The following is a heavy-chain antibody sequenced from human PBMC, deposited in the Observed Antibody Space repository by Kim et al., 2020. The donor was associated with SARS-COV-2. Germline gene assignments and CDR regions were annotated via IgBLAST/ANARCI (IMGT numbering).Heavy chain of an antibody. J-gene: IGHJ4*02. CDR1: GGSFSRYY. Sequence: SETLSLTCAVYGGSFSRYYWSWIRQPPGKGLEWIGEINHSGSTNYNPSLKSRVTISVDTSKNQFSLKLSSVTAADTAVYYCARRRYCSSTSCDADYWGQGTLVTVSS. V-gene: IGHV4-34*01. D-gene: IGHD2-2*01. CDR3: ARRRYCSSTSCDADY. CDR2: INHSGST.